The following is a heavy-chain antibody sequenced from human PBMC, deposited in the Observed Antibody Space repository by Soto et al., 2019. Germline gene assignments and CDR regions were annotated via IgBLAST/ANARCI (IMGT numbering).Heavy chain of an antibody. Sequence: EGSLRLSCAASGFTFSSYAMSWVRQAPGKGLEWVSAISGSDNSTYYADSVKGRFTISRDNSKNTLYLQMSSLRADDTAVHYCAPMGVWGQGTTVTVSS. CDR2: ISGSDNST. V-gene: IGHV3-23*01. CDR1: GFTFSSYA. CDR3: APMGV. J-gene: IGHJ6*02.